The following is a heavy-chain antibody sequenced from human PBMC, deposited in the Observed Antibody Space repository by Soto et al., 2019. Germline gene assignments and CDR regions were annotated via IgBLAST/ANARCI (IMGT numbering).Heavy chain of an antibody. Sequence: QVQLQESGPGLVKPSETLSLTCTVSSDSIAGENWWSWVRQPPGMGLEWIGEIFHTGGTNYNPFLKSGVTMEVDKSKNQCSLKLISATAADTAVYYCASVFSSGSGPMYYFDFWGQGTLVSVSS. J-gene: IGHJ4*02. D-gene: IGHD6-25*01. CDR1: SDSIAGENW. CDR3: ASVFSSGSGPMYYFDF. CDR2: IFHTGGT. V-gene: IGHV4-4*02.